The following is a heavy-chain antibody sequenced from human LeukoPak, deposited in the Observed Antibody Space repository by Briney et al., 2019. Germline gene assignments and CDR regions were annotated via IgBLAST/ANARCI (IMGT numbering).Heavy chain of an antibody. D-gene: IGHD3-10*01. V-gene: IGHV1-2*02. J-gene: IGHJ3*02. CDR2: INPNSGGT. CDR1: GYTFTGYY. Sequence: ASVKVSCKASGYTFTGYYMHWVRQAPGQGLEWMGWINPNSGGTNYAQKFQGRVTMTRDTSISTAYMELSRLRSDDTAVYYCARDLSRITMVRGVIPPGAFDIWGRGTMVTVSS. CDR3: ARDLSRITMVRGVIPPGAFDI.